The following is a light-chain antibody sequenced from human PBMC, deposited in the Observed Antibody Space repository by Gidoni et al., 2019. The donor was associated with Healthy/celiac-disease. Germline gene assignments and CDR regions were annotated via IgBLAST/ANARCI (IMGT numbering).Light chain of an antibody. CDR1: QSVSSW. V-gene: IGKV1-5*03. Sequence: DIQMPQSPSTLSASVGDRVTITCRASQSVSSWLAWYQQKTGKAPKLLIYKASSLESGVPSRFSGSGSGTEFTLTISSLQPDDFATYYCQQYNSYPWTFGQGTKVEIK. CDR2: KAS. J-gene: IGKJ1*01. CDR3: QQYNSYPWT.